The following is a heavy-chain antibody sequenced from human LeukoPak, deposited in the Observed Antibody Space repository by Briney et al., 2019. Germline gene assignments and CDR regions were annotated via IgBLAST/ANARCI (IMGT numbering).Heavy chain of an antibody. Sequence: GGSLRLSCAASGFTFSSYAMHWVRQAPGKGLEWVAVISYDGSNKYYADSVKGRFTISRDNSKNTLYLQMNSLRAEDTAVYYCARTSHVLWAFDPWGQGTLVTVSS. J-gene: IGHJ5*02. D-gene: IGHD2-21*01. CDR3: ARTSHVLWAFDP. V-gene: IGHV3-30-3*01. CDR2: ISYDGSNK. CDR1: GFTFSSYA.